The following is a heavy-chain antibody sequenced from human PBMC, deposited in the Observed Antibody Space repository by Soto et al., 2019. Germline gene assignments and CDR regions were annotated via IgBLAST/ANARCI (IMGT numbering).Heavy chain of an antibody. J-gene: IGHJ5*02. CDR3: ARDTVLTGMFDL. CDR1: GGSIGSYH. CDR2: VYYTGTT. V-gene: IGHV4-59*01. Sequence: PSETLSLTCTVSGGSIGSYHWRWVRQPPGKGLEWIASVYYTGTTNYNPSLGSRVTISIDAPENQVSLKLTSVTAADTAFYYCARDTVLTGMFDLWGQGTLVTVSS. D-gene: IGHD4-17*01.